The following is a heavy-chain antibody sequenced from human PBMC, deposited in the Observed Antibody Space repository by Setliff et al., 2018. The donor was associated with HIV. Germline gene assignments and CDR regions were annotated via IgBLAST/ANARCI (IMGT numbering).Heavy chain of an antibody. D-gene: IGHD4-4*01. J-gene: IGHJ4*02. CDR2: IKSKVSGETA. CDR1: GFTFGDYA. Sequence: LRLSCTASGFTFGDYAMSWVRQAPGKGLEWAGRIKSKVSGETADYAAPVTGRFTISRDYSRNMVFPQMNSLKSDDTAVYYCTTENHSYCGRGTLVTVSS. V-gene: IGHV3-15*01. CDR3: TTENHSY.